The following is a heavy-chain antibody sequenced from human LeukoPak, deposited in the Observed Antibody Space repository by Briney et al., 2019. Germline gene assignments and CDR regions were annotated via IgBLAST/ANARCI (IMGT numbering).Heavy chain of an antibody. V-gene: IGHV3-23*01. J-gene: IGHJ4*02. CDR3: AKDLTSRNYYGSGSYDFDY. CDR1: GFTFSSYA. CDR2: ISGSGGST. D-gene: IGHD3-10*01. Sequence: PGGSLRLSCAASGFTFSSYAMSWVRQAPGKGLEWVSAISGSGGSTYYADSVKGRFTISRDNSKNTLYLQMNGLRAEDTAVYYCAKDLTSRNYYGSGSYDFDYWGQGTLVTVSS.